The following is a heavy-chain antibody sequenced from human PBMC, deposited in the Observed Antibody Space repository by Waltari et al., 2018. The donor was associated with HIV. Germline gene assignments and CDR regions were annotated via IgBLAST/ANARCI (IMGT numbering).Heavy chain of an antibody. J-gene: IGHJ4*02. CDR2: IYYSGGT. CDR1: GGSISSSSYY. CDR3: ARSWELAN. V-gene: IGHV4-39*01. Sequence: QLQLQESGPGLVKPSETLSLTCTVSGGSISSSSYYWGWIRQPPGKGLEWIGSIYYSGGTYYNPPLKSRVTISVDTPKNHFSRRLSSLTAPDTAVNYWARSWELANWGQGTLVTVPS. D-gene: IGHD1-7*01.